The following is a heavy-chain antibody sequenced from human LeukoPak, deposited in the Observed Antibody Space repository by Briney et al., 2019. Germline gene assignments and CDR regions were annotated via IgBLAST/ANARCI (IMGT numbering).Heavy chain of an antibody. D-gene: IGHD6-13*01. CDR2: INPNSGGT. Sequence: ASVKVSCKASGYTFTSYGISWVRQAPGQGLEWMGWINPNSGGTNYAQKFQGRVTMTRDTSISTAYMELSRLRSDDTAVYYCARDLQQMDPDIYYYYYYMDVWGKGTTVTVSS. J-gene: IGHJ6*03. V-gene: IGHV1-2*02. CDR3: ARDLQQMDPDIYYYYYYMDV. CDR1: GYTFTSYG.